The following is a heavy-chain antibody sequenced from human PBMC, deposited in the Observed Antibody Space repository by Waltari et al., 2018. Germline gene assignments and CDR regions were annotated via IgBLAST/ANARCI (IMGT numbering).Heavy chain of an antibody. Sequence: QVQLQESGPGLVKPSETLSLTCTVSGGSISSHYWSWIRQPPGKGLEWIGYIYYSGSTNYNPSLKSRVTISVDTSKNQFSLKLSSVTAADTAAYYCARVADSSGYYVYYFDYWGQGTLVTVSS. CDR1: GGSISSHY. V-gene: IGHV4-59*11. J-gene: IGHJ4*02. CDR3: ARVADSSGYYVYYFDY. CDR2: IYYSGST. D-gene: IGHD3-22*01.